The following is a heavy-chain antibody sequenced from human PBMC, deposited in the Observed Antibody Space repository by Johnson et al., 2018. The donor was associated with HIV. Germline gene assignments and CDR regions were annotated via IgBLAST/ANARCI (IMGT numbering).Heavy chain of an antibody. CDR1: AFPFDDHA. J-gene: IGHJ3*02. CDR2: IYSGGST. V-gene: IGHV3-66*01. CDR3: ARERGDSSRTAFDI. D-gene: IGHD6-19*01. Sequence: MLLVESGGGLVQPGRSLRLSCAASAFPFDDHALHWVRQTPGKGLEWVSVIYSGGSTYYADSVKGRFTISRDNSENTLYLQMNSLRAEDTAVYYCARERGDSSRTAFDIWGQGTMVTVSS.